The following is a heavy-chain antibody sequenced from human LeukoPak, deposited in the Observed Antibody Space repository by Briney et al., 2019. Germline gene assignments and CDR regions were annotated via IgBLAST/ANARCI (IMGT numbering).Heavy chain of an antibody. Sequence: GGSLRLSCAASGFTFTNAWMSWVRQAPGKGLEWVANIKQDGSEKYYVDSVKGRFTISRDNAKNSLYLQMNSLRAEDTAVYYCARAWLLWFGEFDAFDIWGQGTMVTVSS. D-gene: IGHD3-10*01. CDR2: IKQDGSEK. CDR1: GFTFTNAW. V-gene: IGHV3-7*01. CDR3: ARAWLLWFGEFDAFDI. J-gene: IGHJ3*02.